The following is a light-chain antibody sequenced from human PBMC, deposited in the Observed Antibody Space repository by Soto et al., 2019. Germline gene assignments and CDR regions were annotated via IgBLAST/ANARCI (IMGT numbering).Light chain of an antibody. CDR2: GSS. J-gene: IGKJ2*01. V-gene: IGKV3-20*01. CDR1: QTVSNNY. Sequence: EVVLTQSPGTLSLSPGERATLSCRASQTVSNNYLAWYQQKPGQAPRLLIFGSSDRATGIPDRFSGSGSGTDFTLTSSRLEPEDFAVYYWQQYGSSPPYTFGQGNKLEIK. CDR3: QQYGSSPPYT.